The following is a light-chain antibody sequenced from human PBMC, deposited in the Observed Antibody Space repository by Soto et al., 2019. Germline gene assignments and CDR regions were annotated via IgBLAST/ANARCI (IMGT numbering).Light chain of an antibody. V-gene: IGKV1-12*01. J-gene: IGKJ5*01. CDR3: QQANSFPLT. CDR2: GAS. CDR1: QGVSKW. Sequence: DIQLTQSPSSLSASVGDRVTITCRASQGVSKWLAWYQQKPGKAPILLIHGASNLQTGVPSRFSGSGSGTDFVLTITSLQPEDIATYFCQQANSFPLTFGQGTRLEIK.